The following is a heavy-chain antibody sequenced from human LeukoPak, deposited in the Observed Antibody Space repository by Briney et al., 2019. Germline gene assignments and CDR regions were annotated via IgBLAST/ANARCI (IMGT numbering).Heavy chain of an antibody. CDR1: GFTFSSSA. D-gene: IGHD3-10*01. V-gene: IGHV3-23*01. CDR2: ISGSGDRT. Sequence: GGSLRLSCEASGFTFSSSAMNWVRQAPGKGLEWVSTISGSGDRTYYADSVKGRFTISGDNSKNTLFLQMNSLRAEDTAVYYCAKGYYGSGSYGWFDYWGQGTLVTVSS. CDR3: AKGYYGSGSYGWFDY. J-gene: IGHJ4*02.